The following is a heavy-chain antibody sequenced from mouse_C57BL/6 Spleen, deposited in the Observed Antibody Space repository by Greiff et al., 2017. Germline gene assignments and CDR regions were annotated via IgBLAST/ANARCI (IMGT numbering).Heavy chain of an antibody. J-gene: IGHJ4*01. CDR1: GYTFTSYG. Sequence: QVQLKESGAELARPGASVKLSCKASGYTFTSYGISWVKQRTGQGLEWIGEIYPRSGNTYYNEKFKGKATLTADKSSSTAYMELRSLTSEDSAIYFCARGATVVANYYARDYGGQGTSVTVSS. CDR3: ARGATVVANYYARDY. V-gene: IGHV1-81*01. CDR2: IYPRSGNT. D-gene: IGHD1-1*01.